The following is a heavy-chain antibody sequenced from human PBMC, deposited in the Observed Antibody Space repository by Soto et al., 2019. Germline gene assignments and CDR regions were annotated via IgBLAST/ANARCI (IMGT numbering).Heavy chain of an antibody. Sequence: QVQLQESGPGLVKPSQTLSLTCTVSGGSISSGGYYWSWIRQHPGKGLEWIGYIYYSGSTYYNPSLKRRVTISVDTSKTQFSLKLRSVTAADTAVYYCATYCSGGSCYLDYWGQGTLVTVSS. CDR3: ATYCSGGSCYLDY. D-gene: IGHD2-15*01. CDR2: IYYSGST. J-gene: IGHJ4*02. V-gene: IGHV4-31*03. CDR1: GGSISSGGYY.